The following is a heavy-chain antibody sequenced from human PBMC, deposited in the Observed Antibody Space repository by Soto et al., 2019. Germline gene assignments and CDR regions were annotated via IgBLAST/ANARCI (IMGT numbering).Heavy chain of an antibody. Sequence: EGQLVETGGGLIQRGGSLTLSCAASGFAVNVNYMTWVRQAPGKGLEWVSTMYSDGSAYYADSVKGRFSISRDTSKNSLFLQMNSLRVEDTAMYYCTRSGRTADYDSSASYLGGLDVWGQGTMVTVSS. D-gene: IGHD3-22*01. V-gene: IGHV3-53*02. CDR2: MYSDGSA. CDR1: GFAVNVNY. CDR3: TRSGRTADYDSSASYLGGLDV. J-gene: IGHJ3*01.